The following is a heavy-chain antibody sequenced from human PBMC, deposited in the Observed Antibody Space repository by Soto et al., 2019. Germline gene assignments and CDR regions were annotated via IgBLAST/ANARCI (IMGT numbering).Heavy chain of an antibody. D-gene: IGHD4-4*01. V-gene: IGHV1-46*01. CDR3: ARDPKATVTTRPTYYFDY. CDR2: INPSGGST. CDR1: GYTFTSYY. Sequence: QVQLVQSGAEVKKPGASVKVSCKASGYTFTSYYMHWVRQAPGQGLEWMGIINPSGGSTSYAQKFQCRVTMTRDTSTSTVYMELSSLRSEDTAVYYCARDPKATVTTRPTYYFDYWGQGTLVTVSS. J-gene: IGHJ4*02.